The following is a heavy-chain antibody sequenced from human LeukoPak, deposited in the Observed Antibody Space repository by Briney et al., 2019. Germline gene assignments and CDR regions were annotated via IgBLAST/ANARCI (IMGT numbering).Heavy chain of an antibody. J-gene: IGHJ3*02. CDR3: ARLMGATYAFDI. CDR1: GGSISSYY. Sequence: SETLSLTCTVSGGSISSYYWSWIRQPPGKGLEWIGYNYYSGSTNYNPSLKSRVTISVDTSKNQFSLKLSSVTAADTAVYYCARLMGATYAFDIWGQGTMVTVSS. V-gene: IGHV4-59*08. CDR2: NYYSGST. D-gene: IGHD1-26*01.